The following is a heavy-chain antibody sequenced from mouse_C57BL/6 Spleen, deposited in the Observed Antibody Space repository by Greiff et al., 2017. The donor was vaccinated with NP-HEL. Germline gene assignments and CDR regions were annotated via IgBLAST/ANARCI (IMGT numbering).Heavy chain of an antibody. J-gene: IGHJ3*01. V-gene: IGHV1-72*01. CDR3: AREASAGYGDWFAY. Sequence: VQLQQPGAELVKPGASVKLSCKASGYTFTSYWMHWVKQRPGRGLEWIGRIDPNSGGTKYNEKFKSKATLTVDKPSSTAYMQLGNLTSEDSAVYYCAREASAGYGDWFAYWGQGTLVTVSA. D-gene: IGHD3-2*02. CDR1: GYTFTSYW. CDR2: IDPNSGGT.